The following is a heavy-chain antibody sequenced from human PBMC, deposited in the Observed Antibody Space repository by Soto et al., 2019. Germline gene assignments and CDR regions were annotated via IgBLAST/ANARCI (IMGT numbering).Heavy chain of an antibody. D-gene: IGHD3-3*01. CDR2: ITPMYATT. CDR3: ARGILFGVPASRFDR. CDR1: GGTFTTYA. J-gene: IGHJ4*02. V-gene: IGHV1-69*01. Sequence: QVRLVQSGPEAKQPGSSGKVSCEASGGTFTTYAVSWVRQAPGQGLEWMGGITPMYATTKYAQKFQGRVTITAYESSNPTYIELRMLTFDEKAVYYCARGILFGVPASRFDRWGQGTLVTHSS.